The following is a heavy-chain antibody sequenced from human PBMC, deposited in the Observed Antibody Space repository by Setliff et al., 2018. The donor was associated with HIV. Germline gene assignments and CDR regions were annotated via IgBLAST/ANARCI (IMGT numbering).Heavy chain of an antibody. CDR1: GASISSGNHY. Sequence: SETLSLTCTVSGASISSGNHYWNWIRQPAGKGLEWIGYFYTSGSTNYNPSLKSRVTISVDTSKNHFSLKLSSVTAADTAVYYCARDPELYSSSSGWFDPWGQGTLVTVSS. V-gene: IGHV4-61*09. D-gene: IGHD6-6*01. CDR2: FYTSGST. CDR3: ARDPELYSSSSGWFDP. J-gene: IGHJ5*02.